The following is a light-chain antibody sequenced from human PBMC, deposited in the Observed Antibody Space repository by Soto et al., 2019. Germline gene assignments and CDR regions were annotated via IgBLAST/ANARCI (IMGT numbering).Light chain of an antibody. CDR2: GAS. J-gene: IGKJ1*01. CDR3: QXYNDWPPTWT. CDR1: QSVSSK. Sequence: EIVMTQSPATLSVSPGERATLSCRASQSVSSKLAWYQQKPGQAPRVLIYGASTRATGIPARFSGSGSGTEFTLTISSLQSEDFAVYYCQXYNDWPPTWTFGQGTRVEIK. V-gene: IGKV3-15*01.